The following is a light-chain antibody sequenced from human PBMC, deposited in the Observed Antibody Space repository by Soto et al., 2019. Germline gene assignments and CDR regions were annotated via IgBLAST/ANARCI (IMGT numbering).Light chain of an antibody. CDR2: GAS. J-gene: IGKJ1*01. Sequence: VLTQSPISLSLSPGERATLSCRSSQSVISSYLAWYQQKPGQAPMLLIYGASSRATGIPDRFSGSGSGTDFTLTISRLEPEDCAVYYCQQFGGSLTWTFGQGTKVDIK. CDR3: QQFGGSLTWT. V-gene: IGKV3-20*01. CDR1: QSVISSY.